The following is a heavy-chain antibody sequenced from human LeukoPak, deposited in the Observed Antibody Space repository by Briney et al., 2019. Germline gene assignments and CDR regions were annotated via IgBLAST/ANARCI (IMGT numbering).Heavy chain of an antibody. CDR3: AREQYQLLSAFDY. J-gene: IGHJ4*02. CDR1: GFTFSSYS. D-gene: IGHD2-2*01. CDR2: ISSSSSYI. V-gene: IGHV3-21*01. Sequence: GGSLRLSCAASGFTFSSYSMSWVRQAPGKGLEWVSSISSSSSYIYYADSVKGRFTISRDNAKNSLYLQMNSLRAEDTAVYYCAREQYQLLSAFDYWGQGTLVTVSS.